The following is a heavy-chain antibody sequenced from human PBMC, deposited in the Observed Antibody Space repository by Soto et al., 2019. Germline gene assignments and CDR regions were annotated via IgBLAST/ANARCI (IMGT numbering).Heavy chain of an antibody. CDR1: GGSINTGGYF. CDR2: IASSGST. J-gene: IGHJ6*02. CDR3: ARGSGRGVIRSYYYYGMDV. Sequence: PSETLSLTCTVSGGSINTGGYFWTWIRQHPGKGLEWIGYIASSGSTYYDPSLKSRVTISVDTSKNQFSLKLSSVTAADTAVYYCARGSGRGVIRSYYYYGMDVWGQGTTVTVSS. D-gene: IGHD3-10*01. V-gene: IGHV4-31*03.